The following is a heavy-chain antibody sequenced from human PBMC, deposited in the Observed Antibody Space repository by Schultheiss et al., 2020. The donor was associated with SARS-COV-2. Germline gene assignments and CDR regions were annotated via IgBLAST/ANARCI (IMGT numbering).Heavy chain of an antibody. J-gene: IGHJ6*03. CDR1: GGSIRNYY. CDR3: ARVSVIAVAGTFRNYYYYMDV. CDR2: IYNSGST. D-gene: IGHD6-19*01. Sequence: SQTLSLTCTVSGGSIRNYYWTWIRQPPGKGLEWIGNIYNSGSTNYNPSLRSRVTVSVDTSKNQFSLKLSSVTAADTAVYYCARVSVIAVAGTFRNYYYYMDVWGKGTTVTVSS. V-gene: IGHV4-59*12.